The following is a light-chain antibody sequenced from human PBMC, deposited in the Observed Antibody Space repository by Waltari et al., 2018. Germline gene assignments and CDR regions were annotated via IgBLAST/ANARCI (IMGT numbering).Light chain of an antibody. J-gene: IGKJ2*01. CDR3: MQALQTSYT. Sequence: DIVMTQSQLSLPVTPGEPASISCRSSQSLRHSNGYNYLDWYLQKPGQSPQLLIYLGSNRASGVPDRFSGSGSGTDFTLKISRVEAEDVGVYYCMQALQTSYTFGQGTKLEIK. V-gene: IGKV2-28*01. CDR2: LGS. CDR1: QSLRHSNGYNY.